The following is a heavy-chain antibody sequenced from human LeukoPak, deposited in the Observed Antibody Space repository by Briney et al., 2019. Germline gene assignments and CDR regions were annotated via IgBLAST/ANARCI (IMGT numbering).Heavy chain of an antibody. V-gene: IGHV3-23*01. CDR1: GFTFSTYA. J-gene: IGHJ4*02. CDR2: ISGDGTNT. D-gene: IGHD1-26*01. Sequence: GASLRLSCAASGFTFSTYAMSWVRQAPGKGLEWVSAISGDGTNTYYADSVKGRFTISRDNSKNTLYLQMNSLRAEDTAVYFCAKVPNSGNYYYFASWGQGPPVP. CDR3: AKVPNSGNYYYFAS.